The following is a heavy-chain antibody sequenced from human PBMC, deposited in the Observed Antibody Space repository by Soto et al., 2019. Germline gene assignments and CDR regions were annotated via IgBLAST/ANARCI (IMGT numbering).Heavy chain of an antibody. V-gene: IGHV3-53*01. CDR1: GFTVSSNY. J-gene: IGHJ3*01. Sequence: PGGSLRLSCAASGFTVSSNYMSWVRQAPGKGLEWVSVIYSGGSTYYADSVKGRFTISRDNSKNTLYLQMNSLRAEDTAVYYCAREPLVVTAYAFDLWGQGTMVTVSS. CDR3: AREPLVVTAYAFDL. CDR2: IYSGGST. D-gene: IGHD2-21*02.